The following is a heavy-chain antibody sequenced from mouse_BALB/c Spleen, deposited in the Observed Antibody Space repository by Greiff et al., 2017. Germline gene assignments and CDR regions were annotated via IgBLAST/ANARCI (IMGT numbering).Heavy chain of an antibody. CDR2: ISSGGSYT. CDR1: GFTFSSYG. D-gene: IGHD2-12*01. V-gene: IGHV5-6*02. J-gene: IGHJ4*01. Sequence: DVKLQESGGDLVKPGGSLKLSCAASGFTFSSYGMSWVRQTPDKRLEWVATISSGGSYTYYPDSVKGRFTISRDNAKNTLYLQMSSLKSEDTAMYYCARQELRRAMDYWGQGTSVTVSS. CDR3: ARQELRRAMDY.